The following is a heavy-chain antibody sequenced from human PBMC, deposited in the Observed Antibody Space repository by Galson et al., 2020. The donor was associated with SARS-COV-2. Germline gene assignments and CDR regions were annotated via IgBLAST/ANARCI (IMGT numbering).Heavy chain of an antibody. D-gene: IGHD1-20*01. CDR3: ARPHPRLIYSWNDIDVHAFDI. CDR1: GGSISTDSYY. Sequence: SETLSLTCTVFGGSISTDSYYWGWIRQPPGKGLEWVGSVFYSGSTYYNPSLNSRVAISVDRSRNQFSLQLFSVTAADAAVYYCARPHPRLIYSWNDIDVHAFDIWGQGTVVSVSS. V-gene: IGHV4-39*01. J-gene: IGHJ3*02. CDR2: VFYSGST.